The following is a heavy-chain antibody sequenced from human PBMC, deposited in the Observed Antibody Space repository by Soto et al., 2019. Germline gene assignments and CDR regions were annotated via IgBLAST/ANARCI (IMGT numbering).Heavy chain of an antibody. V-gene: IGHV3-23*01. Sequence: GESLKISCAASGFTFSSYAMSWVRQAPGKGLEWVSAISGSGGSTYYADSVKGRFTISRDNSKNTLYPQMNSLRAEDTAVYYCAKDLAWDIVVVPAAIGQYGMDVWGQGTTVTVSS. D-gene: IGHD2-2*01. CDR2: ISGSGGST. J-gene: IGHJ6*02. CDR3: AKDLAWDIVVVPAAIGQYGMDV. CDR1: GFTFSSYA.